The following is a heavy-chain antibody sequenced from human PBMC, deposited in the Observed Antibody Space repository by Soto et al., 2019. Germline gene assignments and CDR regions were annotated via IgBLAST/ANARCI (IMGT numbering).Heavy chain of an antibody. CDR3: AREQYTSGWYYFDC. Sequence: QVQLVESGGGVVQPGRSLRLSCAVSGFTFSRYAMHWVRQAPGKGLEWLAVIWYDGSNKYYADSVKGRFTISRDNSKNTLFLQMSSLRAEDTAVYYCAREQYTSGWYYFDCWGQGTLVTVSS. J-gene: IGHJ4*02. CDR2: IWYDGSNK. V-gene: IGHV3-33*08. CDR1: GFTFSRYA. D-gene: IGHD6-19*01.